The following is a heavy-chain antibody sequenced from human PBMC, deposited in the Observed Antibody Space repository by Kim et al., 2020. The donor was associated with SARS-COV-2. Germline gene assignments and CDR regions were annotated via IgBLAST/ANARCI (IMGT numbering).Heavy chain of an antibody. V-gene: IGHV3-23*01. Sequence: ADSVKGRFTISRDNSKHTLYLQMNSLRAEDTAVYYCAKDRYSSGWLYFDYWGQGTLVTVSS. CDR3: AKDRYSSGWLYFDY. D-gene: IGHD6-19*01. J-gene: IGHJ4*02.